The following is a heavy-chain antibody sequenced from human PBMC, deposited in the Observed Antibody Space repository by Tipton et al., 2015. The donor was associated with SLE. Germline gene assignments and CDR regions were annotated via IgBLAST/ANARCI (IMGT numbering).Heavy chain of an antibody. D-gene: IGHD1-26*01. Sequence: SLRLSCAASGFTVSSNYMNWVRQAPGKGLEWVSVIYSGGSTYYADSVKGRFTISRDNSKNTLYLQMNSLRAEDTAVYYCARGSGTYDFDYWGQGTLVTVSS. CDR2: IYSGGST. J-gene: IGHJ4*02. CDR3: ARGSGTYDFDY. CDR1: GFTVSSNY. V-gene: IGHV3-53*01.